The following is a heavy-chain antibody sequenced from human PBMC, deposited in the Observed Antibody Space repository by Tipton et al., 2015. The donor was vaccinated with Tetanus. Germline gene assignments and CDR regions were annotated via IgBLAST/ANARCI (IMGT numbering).Heavy chain of an antibody. CDR3: ATVGLVTASVKY. D-gene: IGHD2-21*02. V-gene: IGHV4-31*03. CDR2: ISYTGTT. CDR1: GGSLTNGGYY. J-gene: IGHJ4*01. Sequence: GLVKPSETLSLTCSVSGGSLTNGGYYWSWIRQHPGKGLDWIGYISYTGTTHYNPSLKSRVTISLDRSKNQFSLKLTSVTAADTAVYYCATVGLVTASVKYWGQGTLVTVSS.